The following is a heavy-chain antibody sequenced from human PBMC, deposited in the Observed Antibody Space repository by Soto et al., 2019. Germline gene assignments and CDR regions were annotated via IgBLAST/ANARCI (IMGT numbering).Heavy chain of an antibody. J-gene: IGHJ4*02. CDR3: STLGGTAMVKIDY. CDR2: IIPIFGTA. CDR1: GGTFSSYA. Sequence: QVQLVQSGAEVKKPGSSVKVSCKASGGTFSSYAISWVRQAPGQGLEWMGGIIPIFGTANYAQKFQGRVTITAGKSTSTAYMELSSLRSEDTDVDYWSTLGGTAMVKIDYWGQGTLVTVSS. D-gene: IGHD5-18*01. V-gene: IGHV1-69*06.